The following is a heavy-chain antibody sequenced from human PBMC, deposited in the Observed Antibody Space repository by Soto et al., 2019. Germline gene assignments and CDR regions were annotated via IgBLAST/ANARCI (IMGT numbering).Heavy chain of an antibody. D-gene: IGHD4-4*01. CDR1: GGTSSSYA. V-gene: IGHV1-69*01. CDR3: ASGGTTVNRRFDF. J-gene: IGHJ4*02. CDR2: IIPILDTT. Sequence: QVQVVQSGAEVKKPGSSVRVSCKASGGTSSSYAITWMRQAPGQGLEWMGGIIPILDTTDCAQKFQGRVTFTADESTSTVYMELSSLTSEDTAVYYCASGGTTVNRRFDFWGQGTLVTVSS.